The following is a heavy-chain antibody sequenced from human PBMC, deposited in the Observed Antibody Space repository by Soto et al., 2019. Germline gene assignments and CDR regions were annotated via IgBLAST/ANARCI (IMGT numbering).Heavy chain of an antibody. CDR3: AKSQEIGTHFFDS. CDR1: GGNFSGFD. CDR2: IGTAGDT. Sequence: GGPQRLCCEASGGNFSGFDMHWVIKPTGKGLEWVSSIGTAGDTYYAVSVKGRFTISRDNAKNSLSLQMNSLRAGDMAVYFCAKSQEIGTHFFDSWGQGTQVTVSS. V-gene: IGHV3-13*01. D-gene: IGHD6-13*01. J-gene: IGHJ4*02.